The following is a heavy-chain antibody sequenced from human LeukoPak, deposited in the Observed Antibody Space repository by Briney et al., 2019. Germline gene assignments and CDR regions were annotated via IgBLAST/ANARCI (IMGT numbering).Heavy chain of an antibody. D-gene: IGHD5-18*01. J-gene: IGHJ4*02. CDR1: GYSISSGYY. Sequence: SETLSLXCAVSGYSISSGYYWGWIRQPPGKGLEWIGSIYHSGSTYYNPSLKSRVTISVDTSKNQFSLKLSSVTAADTAVYYCARRPAMAGQFDYWGQGTLVTVSS. V-gene: IGHV4-38-2*01. CDR2: IYHSGST. CDR3: ARRPAMAGQFDY.